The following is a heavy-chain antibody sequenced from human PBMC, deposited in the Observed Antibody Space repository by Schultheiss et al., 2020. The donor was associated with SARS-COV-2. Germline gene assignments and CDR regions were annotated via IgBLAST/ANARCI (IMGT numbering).Heavy chain of an antibody. CDR1: GFTFTDYY. CDR2: IHNTGAII. Sequence: GGSLRLSCTASGFTFTDYYMSWIRQAPGKGLEWVSYIHNTGAIIYYADAVKGRFTMSRDNVKNSLYLQMNSLRAEDTAVYYCARDRSWQQLTYYYGMDVWGQGTTVTVSS. V-gene: IGHV3-11*04. J-gene: IGHJ6*02. D-gene: IGHD6-13*01. CDR3: ARDRSWQQLTYYYGMDV.